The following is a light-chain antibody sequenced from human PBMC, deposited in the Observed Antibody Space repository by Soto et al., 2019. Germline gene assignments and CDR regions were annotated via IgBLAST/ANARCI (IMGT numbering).Light chain of an antibody. Sequence: QSVLTQPASVSGSPGQSITISCTGASSDVGGKNYVSWYQQYPGKAPKLMVCDVSNRPSGVFNRFSGSKSGNTASLTISGLQAEDEADYYCSSFTGTSYVFGTGTKVTVL. J-gene: IGLJ1*01. CDR1: SSDVGGKNY. V-gene: IGLV2-14*01. CDR3: SSFTGTSYV. CDR2: DVS.